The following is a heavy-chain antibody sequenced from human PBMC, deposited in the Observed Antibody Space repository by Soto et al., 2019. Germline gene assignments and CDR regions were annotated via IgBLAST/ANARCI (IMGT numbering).Heavy chain of an antibody. CDR3: ARGMDGMDV. CDR2: IYSGGNT. V-gene: IGHV3-53*02. CDR1: DFSVSNNY. J-gene: IGHJ6*02. Sequence: EVQLVETGGGLIQPGGSLRLSCAASDFSVSNNYMTWVRQAPGKGLEWVSVIYSGGNTYYADHVKGRFTISRDSSTNTLFLQMNSLRVEDMAVYYCARGMDGMDVWGRGTTVTVSS.